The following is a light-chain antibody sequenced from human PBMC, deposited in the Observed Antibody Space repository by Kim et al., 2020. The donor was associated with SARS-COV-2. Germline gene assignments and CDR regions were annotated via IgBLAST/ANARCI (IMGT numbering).Light chain of an antibody. V-gene: IGKV1-6*01. J-gene: IGKJ1*01. Sequence: ASVGDRVTITCRASKGIRNDLGWYQQKPGKAPKLLIYAASSLQSGVQSRFSGSGSGTDFTLTISSLQPEDFETYYCLQDYNYPWTFGQGTKVDIK. CDR3: LQDYNYPWT. CDR1: KGIRND. CDR2: AAS.